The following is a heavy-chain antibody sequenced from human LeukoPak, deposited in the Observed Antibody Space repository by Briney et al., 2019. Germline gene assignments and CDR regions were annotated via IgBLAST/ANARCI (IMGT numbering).Heavy chain of an antibody. CDR2: ISGNGGNT. D-gene: IGHD3-22*01. V-gene: IGHV3-23*01. CDR1: GFTFTNYA. CDR3: VRDGDIVVVITFDY. Sequence: GGSLRLPCAASGFTFTNYAMSWVRQAPGKGLEWVSAISGNGGNTYYADSVEGRFTISRDNSKNTLYLQMDRLRVEDSAVYYCVRDGDIVVVITFDYWGQGTLVTVSS. J-gene: IGHJ4*02.